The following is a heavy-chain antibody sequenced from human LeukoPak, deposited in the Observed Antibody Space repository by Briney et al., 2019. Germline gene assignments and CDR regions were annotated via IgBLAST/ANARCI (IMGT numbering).Heavy chain of an antibody. CDR1: GFTFSSYW. Sequence: PGGSLRLSCAASGFTFSSYWMNWVRQAPGKGLEWVSEISSGGINTYYTDSVKGRFTISRDNAKNSLYLQMNSLRAEDTAVYYCATLSVAGSGVDFWGQGTLVTVSS. CDR2: ISSGGINT. CDR3: ATLSVAGSGVDF. V-gene: IGHV3-48*04. J-gene: IGHJ4*02. D-gene: IGHD6-19*01.